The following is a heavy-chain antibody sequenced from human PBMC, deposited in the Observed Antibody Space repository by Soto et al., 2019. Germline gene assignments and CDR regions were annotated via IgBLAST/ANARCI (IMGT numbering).Heavy chain of an antibody. D-gene: IGHD2-15*01. CDR2: IYYSGST. CDR1: GGSISSSSYY. J-gene: IGHJ3*02. V-gene: IGHV4-39*01. Sequence: PSETLSLTCTVSGGSISSSSYYWGWIRQPPGKGLEWIGSIYYSGSTYYNPSLKSRVTISVDTSKNQFSLKLSSVTAADTAVYYCASPVSPLLGDAFDIWGQGTMVTVSS. CDR3: ASPVSPLLGDAFDI.